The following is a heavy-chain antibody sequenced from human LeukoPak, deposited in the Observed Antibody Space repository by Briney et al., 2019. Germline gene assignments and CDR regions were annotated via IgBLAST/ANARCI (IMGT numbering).Heavy chain of an antibody. CDR2: ISAYNGNT. Sequence: ASVKVSCKASGYTFTSYGISWVRQAPGQGLEWMGWISAYNGNTNYAQMLQGRVTMTTDTSTSTAYMELRSLRSDDTAVYYCASTPFGGVFDYWGQGTLVTVSS. D-gene: IGHD3-10*01. CDR3: ASTPFGGVFDY. J-gene: IGHJ4*02. V-gene: IGHV1-18*04. CDR1: GYTFTSYG.